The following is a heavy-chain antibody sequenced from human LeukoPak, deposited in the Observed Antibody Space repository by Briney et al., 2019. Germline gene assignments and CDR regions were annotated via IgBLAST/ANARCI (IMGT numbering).Heavy chain of an antibody. J-gene: IGHJ4*02. CDR2: ISAYNGNT. V-gene: IGHV1-18*01. D-gene: IGHD1-26*01. Sequence: ASVKVSCKASGYTFTSYGISWVRQAPGQGLEWMGWISAYNGNTNYAQKLQGRVTMTTDTSTSTAYMELRSLRSDDTAVYYCARSSTKWELGGLGHWGQGTLVTVSS. CDR3: ARSSTKWELGGLGH. CDR1: GYTFTSYG.